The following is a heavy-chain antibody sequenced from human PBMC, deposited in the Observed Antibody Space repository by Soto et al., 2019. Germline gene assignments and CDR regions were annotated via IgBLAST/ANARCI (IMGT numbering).Heavy chain of an antibody. CDR2: IGVGSGKT. Sequence: SVKVSSKASGFTFTSSAVQGGRKGRGHRLKWIGCIGVGSGKTNYAKKFQERVTMTRDMSTSTAYMELSSLRSEDTAVYSCAAHSGSYVDYWGQGTLVTVSS. D-gene: IGHD1-26*01. J-gene: IGHJ4*02. V-gene: IGHV1-58*01. CDR1: GFTFTSSA. CDR3: AAHSGSYVDY.